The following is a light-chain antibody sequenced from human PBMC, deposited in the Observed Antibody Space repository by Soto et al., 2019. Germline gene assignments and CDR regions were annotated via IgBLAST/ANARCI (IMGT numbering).Light chain of an antibody. Sequence: DIRRTQYHSSLSASVGDTVTITCRASQSISSHLNWYQQKPGKAPKLLIYAASSLQSGVPSRFSGSGSGTEFTLTISSLQPEDVATYYCQNFDSAPQTFGQGTKVAI. CDR3: QNFDSAPQT. V-gene: IGKV1-39*01. J-gene: IGKJ1*01. CDR2: AAS. CDR1: QSISSH.